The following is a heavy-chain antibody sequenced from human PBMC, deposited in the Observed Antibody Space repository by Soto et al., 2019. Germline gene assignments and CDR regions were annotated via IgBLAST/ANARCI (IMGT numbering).Heavy chain of an antibody. D-gene: IGHD3-16*01. J-gene: IGHJ3*02. CDR2: ISGSGVLT. CDR3: AKGGYYSDFDI. CDR1: GFPFSSYA. V-gene: IGHV3-23*01. Sequence: EMQLLESGGGLVQPGGSLRLSCVASGFPFSSYAMSWVRQTPGQGLEWVSGISGSGVLTYYADSVKGRFTISRDNSNNTLEVQANSLSVEDTAVYFFAKGGYYSDFDIWGRGTMVTVSA.